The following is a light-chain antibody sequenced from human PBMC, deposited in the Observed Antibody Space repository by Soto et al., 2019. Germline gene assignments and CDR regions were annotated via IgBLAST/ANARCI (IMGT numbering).Light chain of an antibody. V-gene: IGKV3-15*01. J-gene: IGKJ5*01. CDR2: GAS. CDR1: QSVSRN. CDR3: QQYYSTIT. Sequence: EMVRTQSPATLSVSPGDRATLSCRASQSVSRNLAWYQQKPGQAPRLLIYGASTRATGVPARFSGSGSGTEFTLTISSLQAEDVAVYYCQQYYSTITFGQGTRLEIK.